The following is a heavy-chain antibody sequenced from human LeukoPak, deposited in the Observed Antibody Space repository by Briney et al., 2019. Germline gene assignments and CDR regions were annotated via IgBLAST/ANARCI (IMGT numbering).Heavy chain of an antibody. Sequence: SVKVSCKASGGTFSSYAISWVRQAPGQGLEWMGGTIPIFGTANYAQKFQGRVTITTDESTSTAYMELSSLRSEDTAVYYCARSRQWELRNKIFDYWGQGTLVTVSS. CDR2: TIPIFGTA. CDR3: ARSRQWELRNKIFDY. V-gene: IGHV1-69*05. D-gene: IGHD1-26*01. CDR1: GGTFSSYA. J-gene: IGHJ4*02.